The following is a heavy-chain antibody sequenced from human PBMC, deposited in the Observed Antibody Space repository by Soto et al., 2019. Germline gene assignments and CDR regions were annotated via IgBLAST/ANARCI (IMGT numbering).Heavy chain of an antibody. V-gene: IGHV3-48*02. CDR2: INTSSTAI. Sequence: EVQLVESGGGFVQRGGSLRLSCAVSGLTFSTNTINWVRQAPGKGLERVSYINTSSTAIYYADPVKSRFTSYRHDAKNSLYRQMSVLSDEEAAVYYCVIPDSGGERGYWGQGTLVTVSS. CDR3: VIPDSGGERGY. D-gene: IGHD6-25*01. J-gene: IGHJ4*02. CDR1: GLTFSTNT.